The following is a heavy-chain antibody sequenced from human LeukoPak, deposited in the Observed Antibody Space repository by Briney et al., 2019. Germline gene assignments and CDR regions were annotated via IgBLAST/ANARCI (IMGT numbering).Heavy chain of an antibody. CDR3: ARDAPFVDYYDSSGYPNFDY. J-gene: IGHJ4*02. Sequence: ASVKVSCKASAYTFTSYGISWVRQAPGQGLEWMGWISAYNGNTNYAQKLQGRVTMTTDTSTSTAYMELRSLRSDDTAVYYCARDAPFVDYYDSSGYPNFDYWGQGTLVTVSS. CDR2: ISAYNGNT. CDR1: AYTFTSYG. D-gene: IGHD3-22*01. V-gene: IGHV1-18*01.